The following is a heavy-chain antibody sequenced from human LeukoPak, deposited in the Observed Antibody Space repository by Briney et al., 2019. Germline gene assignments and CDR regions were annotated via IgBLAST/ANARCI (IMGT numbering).Heavy chain of an antibody. CDR3: ARRARASFDY. Sequence: SETLSLTCTVSGGSNSSYYWSWIRQPPGKGLEWIGYIYYSGSTNYNPSLKSRVTISVDTSKNQFSLKLSSVTAADTAVYYCARRARASFDYWGQGTLVTVSS. J-gene: IGHJ4*02. CDR2: IYYSGST. V-gene: IGHV4-59*08. D-gene: IGHD1-26*01. CDR1: GGSNSSYY.